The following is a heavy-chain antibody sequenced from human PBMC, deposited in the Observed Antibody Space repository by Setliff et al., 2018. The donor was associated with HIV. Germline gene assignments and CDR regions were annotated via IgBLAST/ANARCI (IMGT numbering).Heavy chain of an antibody. J-gene: IGHJ2*01. Sequence: SETLSLTCTVSGDSIGDYYWNWIRQPAGKGLEWIWRVYASAYSNYNPSLKSRVTMSVDTSQNQFSLNLRSVNAADTAVYYCARDWVTRSNYYGSGIPWYFDLWSRGILVTVSS. D-gene: IGHD3-10*01. CDR3: ARDWVTRSNYYGSGIPWYFDL. V-gene: IGHV4-4*07. CDR1: GDSIGDYY. CDR2: VYASAYS.